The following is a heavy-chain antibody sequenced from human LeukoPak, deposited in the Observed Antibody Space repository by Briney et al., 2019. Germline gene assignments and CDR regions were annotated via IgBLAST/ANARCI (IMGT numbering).Heavy chain of an antibody. V-gene: IGHV1-8*02. Sequence: ASVKVSCKASGYTFTGYYMHWVRRAPGQGLEWMGWLNPNTTKTGFAQKFQGRVTMTRDISISTAYMELFSLTSQDTAIYYCATGLNTPNDFWGQGTLVSVSS. CDR1: GYTFTGYY. CDR2: LNPNTTKT. CDR3: ATGLNTPNDF. D-gene: IGHD1-14*01. J-gene: IGHJ4*02.